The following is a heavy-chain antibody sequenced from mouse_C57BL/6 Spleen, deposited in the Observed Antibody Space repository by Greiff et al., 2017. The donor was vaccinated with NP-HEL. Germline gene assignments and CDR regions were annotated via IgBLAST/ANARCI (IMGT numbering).Heavy chain of an antibody. CDR2: IDPSDSYT. D-gene: IGHD1-1*01. CDR1: GYTFTSYW. J-gene: IGHJ2*01. V-gene: IGHV1-69*01. CDR3: ARRYGSSYEGDY. Sequence: QVQLQQPGAELVMPGASVKLSCKASGYTFTSYWMHWVKQRPGQGLEWIGGIDPSDSYTNYNQKFKGKSTLTVDKSSSTAYMQLSSLTSEDSAVYYCARRYGSSYEGDYWGQGTTLTVSS.